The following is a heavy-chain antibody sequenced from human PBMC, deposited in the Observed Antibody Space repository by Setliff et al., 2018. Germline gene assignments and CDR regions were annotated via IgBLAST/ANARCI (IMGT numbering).Heavy chain of an antibody. CDR3: SRVVRYCTTTTCQRASGGEF. CDR1: GFTFTDYG. J-gene: IGHJ4*02. V-gene: IGHV1-18*01. Sequence: ASVKVSCKSSGFTFTDYGITWVRQVPGQGLEWRGWINNYNFNTQYAQKFQGRVTVTTDTSTNTASMELRSLRSDDTAVYYCSRVVRYCTTTTCQRASGGEFWGQGTLVTVSS. D-gene: IGHD2-2*01. CDR2: INNYNFNT.